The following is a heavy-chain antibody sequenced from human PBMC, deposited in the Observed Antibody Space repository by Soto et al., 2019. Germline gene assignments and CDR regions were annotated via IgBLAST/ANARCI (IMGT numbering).Heavy chain of an antibody. D-gene: IGHD3-22*01. CDR2: ISAYNGNT. CDR3: ARARTYYYDSSGSTPDY. V-gene: IGHV1-18*01. Sequence: QVQLVQSGAEVKKPGASVKVSCTASGYTFTSYGISWVRQAPVQGLEWMGWISAYNGNTNYAQKLQGRVTMTTDTSTSTAYMELRSLRSDATAVYYCARARTYYYDSSGSTPDYWGQGTLVTVSS. J-gene: IGHJ4*02. CDR1: GYTFTSYG.